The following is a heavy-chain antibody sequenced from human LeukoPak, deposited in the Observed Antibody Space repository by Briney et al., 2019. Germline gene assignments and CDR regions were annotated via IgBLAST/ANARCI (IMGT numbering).Heavy chain of an antibody. CDR1: GGSFSGYY. CDR3: ARGEAVEMATHHDY. CDR2: INHSGST. V-gene: IGHV4-34*01. J-gene: IGHJ4*02. Sequence: SETLSLTCAVYGGSFSGYYWSWIRQPPGKGLEWLGEINHSGSTNYNPSLKSRVTISVDTSKNQFSLKLSSVTAADTAVYYCARGEAVEMATHHDYWGQGTLVTVSS. D-gene: IGHD5-24*01.